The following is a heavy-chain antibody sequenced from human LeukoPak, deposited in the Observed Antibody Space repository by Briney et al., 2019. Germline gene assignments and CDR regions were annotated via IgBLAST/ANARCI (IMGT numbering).Heavy chain of an antibody. Sequence: SETLSLTCTVSGGSISSYYWSWIRQPAGKGLEWIGRIYTSGSTNYNPSLKSRVTISVDTSKNQFSLKLSSVTAADTAVYCCARVLSGSSWPYYYYYYYMDVWGKGTTVTVSS. J-gene: IGHJ6*03. D-gene: IGHD6-13*01. V-gene: IGHV4-4*07. CDR3: ARVLSGSSWPYYYYYYYMDV. CDR2: IYTSGST. CDR1: GGSISSYY.